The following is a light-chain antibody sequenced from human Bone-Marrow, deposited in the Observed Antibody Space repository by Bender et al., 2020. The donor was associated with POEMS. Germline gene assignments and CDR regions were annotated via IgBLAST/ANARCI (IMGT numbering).Light chain of an antibody. CDR1: SSDVGNYNL. Sequence: QSALTQPASVSASPGQSITISCTGASSDVGNYNLVSWYQQHPGKAPKLLIYGYNNRPSGVPDRFSGSKSGTSASLAITGLQAEEEGDYYCQSYDNSLGGWVFGGGTKLTVL. J-gene: IGLJ3*02. V-gene: IGLV2-14*02. CDR3: QSYDNSLGGWV. CDR2: GYN.